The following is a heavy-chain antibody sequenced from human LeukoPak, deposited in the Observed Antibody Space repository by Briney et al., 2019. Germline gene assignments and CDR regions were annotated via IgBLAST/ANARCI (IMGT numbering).Heavy chain of an antibody. CDR1: GFTFSSYE. D-gene: IGHD3-3*01. CDR2: ISSSGSTI. V-gene: IGHV3-48*03. CDR3: ARISGRPYYYYYMDV. Sequence: GGSLRLSCAASGFTFSSYEMNWVRQAPGKGLEWVSYISSSGSTIYYADSVKGRFTISRDNAKNSLYLQMNSLRAEDTAVYYCARISGRPYYYYYMDVWGKGTTVTVSS. J-gene: IGHJ6*03.